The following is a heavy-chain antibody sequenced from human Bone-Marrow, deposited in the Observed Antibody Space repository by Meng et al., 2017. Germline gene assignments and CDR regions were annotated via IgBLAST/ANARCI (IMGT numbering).Heavy chain of an antibody. CDR3: ASRELGIEGNDAFDI. D-gene: IGHD7-27*01. J-gene: IGHJ3*02. CDR2: ISAYNGNT. V-gene: IGHV1-18*04. CDR1: GYTFTGYY. Sequence: ASVKVSCKASGYTFTGYYMHWVRQAPGQGLEWMGWISAYNGNTNYAQKLQGRVTMTTDTSTSTAYMELRSLRSDDTAVYYCASRELGIEGNDAFDIWGQGTMVTVSS.